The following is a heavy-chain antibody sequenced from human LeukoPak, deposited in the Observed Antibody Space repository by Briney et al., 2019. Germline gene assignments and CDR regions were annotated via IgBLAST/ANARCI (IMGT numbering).Heavy chain of an antibody. V-gene: IGHV4-34*01. CDR2: INHSGST. J-gene: IGHJ5*02. D-gene: IGHD3-22*01. CDR1: GGSFSGYY. Sequence: PSETLSLTCAVYGGSFSGYYWSWIRQPPGKGLEWIGEINHSGSTNYNPSLKRRVTISVDTSKNQFSLQLSSVTAADTAVYYCARVKSRITMIVVVAYNWLDPWGQGTLVTVSS. CDR3: ARVKSRITMIVVVAYNWLDP.